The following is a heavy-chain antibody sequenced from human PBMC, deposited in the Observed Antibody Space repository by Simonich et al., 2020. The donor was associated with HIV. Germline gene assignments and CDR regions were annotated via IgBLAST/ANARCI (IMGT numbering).Heavy chain of an antibody. D-gene: IGHD2-21*02. J-gene: IGHJ5*02. CDR2: IYSGGST. CDR1: GFTVSSNY. V-gene: IGHV3-53*01. CDR3: ARARVLYCGGDCYSWWFDP. Sequence: GGSLRLSCAASGFTVSSNYMTWVRRAPGKGLEWFSVIYSGGSTYYADSVKGRFTISRDNSKNTLYLQINSLRAEDTAVYYCARARVLYCGGDCYSWWFDPWGQGTLVTVSS.